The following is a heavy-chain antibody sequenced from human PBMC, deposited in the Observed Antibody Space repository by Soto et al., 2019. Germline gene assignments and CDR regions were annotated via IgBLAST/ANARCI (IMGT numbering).Heavy chain of an antibody. V-gene: IGHV1-18*01. CDR1: GYTFTSYG. J-gene: IGHJ4*02. Sequence: ASVKVSCKASGYTFTSYGISWVRQAPGQGLEWMGWISAYNGNTNYAQKLQGRVTMTTDTSTSTAYMELRSLRSDDTAVYYCARPRSGYYYDSSGYYLGYWGQETLVTVSS. CDR3: ARPRSGYYYDSSGYYLGY. CDR2: ISAYNGNT. D-gene: IGHD3-22*01.